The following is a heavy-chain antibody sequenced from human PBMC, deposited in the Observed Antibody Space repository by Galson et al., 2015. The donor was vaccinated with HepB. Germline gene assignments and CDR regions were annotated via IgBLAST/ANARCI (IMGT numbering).Heavy chain of an antibody. D-gene: IGHD2-8*02. V-gene: IGHV3-48*02. CDR1: ELTLSAYS. Sequence: SLRLSCAASELTLSAYSMNWVRQAPGKGLEWVSYISSSTDTIYYADSVKGRFTISRDNAKNSLYLQMNSLRDEDTAMYYCAREGVVFSSGRIDSWGQGTLVTVSS. CDR3: AREGVVFSSGRIDS. CDR2: ISSSTDTI. J-gene: IGHJ4*02.